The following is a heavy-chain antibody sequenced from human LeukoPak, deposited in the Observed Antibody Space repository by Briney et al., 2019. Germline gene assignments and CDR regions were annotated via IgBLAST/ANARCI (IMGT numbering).Heavy chain of an antibody. CDR1: GFTFSSYA. CDR3: AKDAAGPEY. Sequence: PGGSLRLSCAASGFTFSSYAMTWVRQAPGKGLEWVSAIGAGGGNTYYADSVKGRFTISRDNSKNTLYLQMNSLRAEDTAVYYCAKDAAGPEYWGQGTLVTVSS. CDR2: IGAGGGNT. V-gene: IGHV3-23*01. D-gene: IGHD6-13*01. J-gene: IGHJ4*02.